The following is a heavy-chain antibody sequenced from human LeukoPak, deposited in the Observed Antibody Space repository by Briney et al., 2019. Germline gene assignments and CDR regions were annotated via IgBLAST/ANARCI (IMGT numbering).Heavy chain of an antibody. CDR3: ARMGVYYYYYYMDV. CDR2: IYYSGST. V-gene: IGHV4-59*01. Sequence: SEXXSLTCTVSGGSISSYYWSWIRQPPGKGLEWIGYIYYSGSTNYNPSLKSRVTISVDTSKNQFSLKLSSVTAADTAVYYCARMGVYYYYYYMDVWGKGTTVTVSS. CDR1: GGSISSYY. D-gene: IGHD2-8*01. J-gene: IGHJ6*03.